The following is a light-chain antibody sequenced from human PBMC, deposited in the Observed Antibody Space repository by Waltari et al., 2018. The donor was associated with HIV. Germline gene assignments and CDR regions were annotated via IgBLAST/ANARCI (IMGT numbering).Light chain of an antibody. CDR3: HQYGSFPLT. J-gene: IGKJ4*01. V-gene: IGKV3-20*01. CDR2: DAS. Sequence: EIVLTQSPGTLSLSPGDRATLSCRASQSVDRILLAWYQQKPGQPPRLLIYDASNRPPGIPDRFGGSGSGADFTLTISRLEPEDFALYYCHQYGSFPLTFGGGTKVEI. CDR1: QSVDRIL.